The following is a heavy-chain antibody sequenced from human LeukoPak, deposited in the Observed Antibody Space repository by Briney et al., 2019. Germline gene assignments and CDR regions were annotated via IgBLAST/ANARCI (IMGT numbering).Heavy chain of an antibody. J-gene: IGHJ1*01. D-gene: IGHD6-13*01. CDR3: AKFSGLYSSSWSEYFQH. V-gene: IGHV3-23*01. CDR1: GFTFSSYA. CDR2: ISGSGGST. Sequence: GGSLRLSCAASGFTFSSYAMSWVRQAPGKGLEWVSAISGSGGSTYYADSVKGRFTISRDNSKNTLYLQMNSLRAEDTAVYYCAKFSGLYSSSWSEYFQHWGQGTLVSVSS.